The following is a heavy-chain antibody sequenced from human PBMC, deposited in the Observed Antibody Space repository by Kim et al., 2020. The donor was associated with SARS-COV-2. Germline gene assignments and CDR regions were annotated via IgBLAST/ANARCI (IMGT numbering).Heavy chain of an antibody. CDR2: IYSGGST. CDR3: ARDSPYYGMDV. V-gene: IGHV3-53*04. J-gene: IGHJ6*02. Sequence: GGSLRLSGAASGFTVSSNYMSWVRQAPGKGLEWVSIIYSGGSTYYADSVKGRFTISRHNSKNTLYLQMDSLRAEDTAVYYCARDSPYYGMDVWGQGTTVTVSS. CDR1: GFTVSSNY.